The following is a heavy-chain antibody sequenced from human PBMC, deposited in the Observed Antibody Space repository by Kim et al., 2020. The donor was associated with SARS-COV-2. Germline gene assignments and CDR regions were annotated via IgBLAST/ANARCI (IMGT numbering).Heavy chain of an antibody. V-gene: IGHV3-74*01. Sequence: GGSLRLSCAASGFTFSSYWMHWVRQAPGKGLVWVSRINSDVSSTSYADSVKGRFTISRDNAKNTLYLQMNSLRAEDTAVYYCARDEPYSYGPQYYGMDVWGQGTTVTVSS. CDR1: GFTFSSYW. D-gene: IGHD5-18*01. J-gene: IGHJ6*02. CDR3: ARDEPYSYGPQYYGMDV. CDR2: INSDVSST.